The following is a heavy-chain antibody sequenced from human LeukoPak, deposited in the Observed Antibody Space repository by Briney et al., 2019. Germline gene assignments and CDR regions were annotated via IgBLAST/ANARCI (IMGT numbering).Heavy chain of an antibody. V-gene: IGHV1-69*13. CDR2: IIPIFGTA. J-gene: IGHJ4*02. D-gene: IGHD3-9*01. Sequence: SVKVSCKASGGTFSSYAISWVRQAPGQGLEWMGGIIPIFGTANYAQKFQGRVTITADESTSTAYMELSSLRSEDTAVYYCARHYDNLTGFFDYWGQGTLVTVSS. CDR3: ARHYDNLTGFFDY. CDR1: GGTFSSYA.